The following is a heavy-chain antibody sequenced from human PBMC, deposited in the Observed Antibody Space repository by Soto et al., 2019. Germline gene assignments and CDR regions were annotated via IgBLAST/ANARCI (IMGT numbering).Heavy chain of an antibody. CDR1: GGTFSSYA. V-gene: IGHV1-69*13. CDR2: IIPIFGTA. D-gene: IGHD3-3*01. J-gene: IGHJ6*02. Sequence: SVKVSCKTSGGTFSSYAISWVRQAPGQGLEWMGGIIPIFGTANYAQKFQGRVTITADESTSTAYMELSSLRSEDTAVYYCAIYSRITIFGVVIMSYYYYGMDVWGQGTTVTVSS. CDR3: AIYSRITIFGVVIMSYYYYGMDV.